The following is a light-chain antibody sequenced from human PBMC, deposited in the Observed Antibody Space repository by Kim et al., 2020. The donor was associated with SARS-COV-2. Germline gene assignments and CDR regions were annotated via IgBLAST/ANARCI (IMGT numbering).Light chain of an antibody. J-gene: IGKJ1*01. CDR3: QQYNNWWT. CDR2: GAS. V-gene: IGKV3-15*01. CDR1: QSVSSN. Sequence: EIVMTQSPATLSVSPGERATLSCRASQSVSSNLAWYQQKPGQAPRLLIYGASTRATGIPARFSGSGSGTEFTLTISSLQSEDFAVYYCQQYNNWWTFGQGNKVDI.